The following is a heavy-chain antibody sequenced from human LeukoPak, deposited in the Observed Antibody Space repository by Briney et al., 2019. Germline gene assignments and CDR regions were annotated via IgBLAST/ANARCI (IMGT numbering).Heavy chain of an antibody. D-gene: IGHD3-10*01. CDR1: GFTFSSYS. J-gene: IGHJ4*02. CDR2: ISSSSSTI. CDR3: ARGARKKLLWFGEFYFDY. Sequence: GGSLRLSCAASGFTFSSYSMNWVRQAPGKELEWVSYISSSSSTIYYADSVKGRFTISRDNAKNSLYLQMNSLRAEDTAVYYCARGARKKLLWFGEFYFDYWGQGTLVTVSS. V-gene: IGHV3-48*04.